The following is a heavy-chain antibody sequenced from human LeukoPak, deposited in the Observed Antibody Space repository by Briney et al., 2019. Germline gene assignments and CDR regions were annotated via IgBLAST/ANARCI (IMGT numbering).Heavy chain of an antibody. D-gene: IGHD3-10*01. J-gene: IGHJ4*02. Sequence: GGSLRLSCAASGFTFSSYAMSWVRQTPGKGLEWVSILSGSGGTTYYADSVKGRFTISRDNSKNTLYLQMNSLRAEDTAVYYCAKGGLTSGTASGRKTDYWGQGTLVTVSS. CDR3: AKGGLTSGTASGRKTDY. V-gene: IGHV3-23*01. CDR2: LSGSGGTT. CDR1: GFTFSSYA.